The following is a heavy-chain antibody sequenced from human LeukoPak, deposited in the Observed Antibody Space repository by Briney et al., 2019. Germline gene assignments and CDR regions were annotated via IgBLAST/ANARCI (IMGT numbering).Heavy chain of an antibody. D-gene: IGHD3-22*01. J-gene: IGHJ4*02. V-gene: IGHV3-21*01. CDR1: GFTFSSYS. CDR3: ASMMIWGSMIVVDTGALDY. CDR2: ISSSSSYI. Sequence: GGSLRLSCAASGFTFSSYSMNWVRQAPGKGLEWVSSISSSSSYIYYADSVKGRFTISRDNAKNSLYLQMNSLRAEDTAVYYCASMMIWGSMIVVDTGALDYWGQGTLVTVSS.